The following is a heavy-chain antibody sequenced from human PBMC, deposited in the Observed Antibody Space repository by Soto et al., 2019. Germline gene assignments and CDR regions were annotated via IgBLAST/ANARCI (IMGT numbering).Heavy chain of an antibody. D-gene: IGHD2-2*01. CDR2: ISGSDDGT. CDR1: GFTFSTYA. CDR3: AKDGLFLEVPPASLSY. V-gene: IGHV3-23*01. J-gene: IGHJ4*02. Sequence: GGSLRLSCAASGFTFSTYAMNWVRQAPGKGLEWVSGISGSDDGTYYADSVKGRFTISRDNSRSTLYLQMNSLRAEDTAIYYCAKDGLFLEVPPASLSYWGQGALVTISS.